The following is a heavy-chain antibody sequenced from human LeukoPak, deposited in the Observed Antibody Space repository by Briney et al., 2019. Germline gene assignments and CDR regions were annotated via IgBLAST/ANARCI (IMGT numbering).Heavy chain of an antibody. V-gene: IGHV3-48*03. J-gene: IGHJ4*02. CDR2: IGSSGFTI. CDR1: RFTFSSYA. D-gene: IGHD1-26*01. CDR3: ARATTKDY. Sequence: GGSLRLSCAASRFTFSSYAMGWVRQAPGKGLELVSYIGSSGFTIYYADSVKGRFTISRDNAKNSLYLQMNSLRAEDTALYYCARATTKDYWGQGTLVTVSS.